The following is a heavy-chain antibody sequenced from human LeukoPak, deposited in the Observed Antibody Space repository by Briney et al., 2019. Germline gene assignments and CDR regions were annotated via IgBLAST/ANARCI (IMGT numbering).Heavy chain of an antibody. CDR3: ARVAAAGKYYYYGMDV. CDR2: INPNSGGT. V-gene: IGHV1-2*02. Sequence: ASVKVSCKASGYTFTGYYMHWVRQAPGQGLEWMGWINPNSGGTNYAQKFQGRVTMTRDTSISTACMELRRLRSDDTAVYYCARVAAAGKYYYYGMDVWGQGTTVTVSS. D-gene: IGHD6-13*01. CDR1: GYTFTGYY. J-gene: IGHJ6*02.